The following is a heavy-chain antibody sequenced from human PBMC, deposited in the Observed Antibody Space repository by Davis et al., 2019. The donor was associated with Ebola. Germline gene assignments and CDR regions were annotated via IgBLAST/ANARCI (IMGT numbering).Heavy chain of an antibody. V-gene: IGHV3-23*01. CDR2: VSGSGGAT. J-gene: IGHJ6*02. D-gene: IGHD2-15*01. Sequence: GESLKISCAASGFTFTKYAMNWVRQAPGKGLEWVSAVSGSGGATFYADSVRGRFTVSRDNSKSTLYLQMDSLRDDDTAVYYCAKDLLDCTGGSCYHYSYYYGLDVWGQGTTVTVSS. CDR1: GFTFTKYA. CDR3: AKDLLDCTGGSCYHYSYYYGLDV.